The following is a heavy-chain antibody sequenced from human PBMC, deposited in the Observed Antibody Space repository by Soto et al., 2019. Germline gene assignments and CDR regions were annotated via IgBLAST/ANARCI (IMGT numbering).Heavy chain of an antibody. V-gene: IGHV4-39*01. D-gene: IGHD6-19*01. J-gene: IGHJ4*02. Sequence: QLQLQESGPGLVKPSETLSLTCSVSGGSISSSSYYWGWIRQPPGKGLEWIGSFYYSGSTYYNPPLKGRVTIAVDTSKNQFSLKLSSVTAADTAVYYCARRSSGWTYCFDYWGQGTLVTVSS. CDR1: GGSISSSSYY. CDR2: FYYSGST. CDR3: ARRSSGWTYCFDY.